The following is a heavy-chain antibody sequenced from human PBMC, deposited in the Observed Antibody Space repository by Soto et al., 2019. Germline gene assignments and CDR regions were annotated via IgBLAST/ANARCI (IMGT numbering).Heavy chain of an antibody. D-gene: IGHD1-1*01. CDR2: IKQDGGEK. CDR3: AREGPTYNFDH. Sequence: EVQLVESGGGLVQPGGSLRLSCVGSGFSLSGNWMNWVRQAPGKGLEWVANIKQDGGEKYYVDSVKGRFISSRDNARNTLYLQMSFLRVEDTAIYYCAREGPTYNFDHWGQGTPVTVSS. V-gene: IGHV3-7*01. J-gene: IGHJ4*02. CDR1: GFSLSGNW.